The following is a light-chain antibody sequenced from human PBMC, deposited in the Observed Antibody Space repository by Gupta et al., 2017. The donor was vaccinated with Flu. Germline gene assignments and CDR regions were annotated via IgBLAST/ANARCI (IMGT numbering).Light chain of an antibody. Sequence: QSALTQPASVSGSPGQSITISCTGTSSDVGGYNYVSWYQQHPGKAPKLMIYEVSNRPSGVSNRFSGSKSGNTASLTISGLQAEDEADYDGSSYTSSSTPWVFGGGTKLT. CDR1: SSDVGGYNY. CDR2: EVS. J-gene: IGLJ3*02. CDR3: SSYTSSSTPWV. V-gene: IGLV2-14*01.